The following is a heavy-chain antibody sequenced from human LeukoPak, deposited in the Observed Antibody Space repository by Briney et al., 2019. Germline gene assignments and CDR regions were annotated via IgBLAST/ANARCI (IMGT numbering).Heavy chain of an antibody. CDR2: INQVGSEK. CDR3: ARAGTAPGIYFDN. D-gene: IGHD6-13*01. Sequence: GGSLRLSCAASGLTFSSYWMNWVRQTPGKGLEWVANINQVGSEKYFVDSVKGRFIISRDNAKNSLYLQMNSLRAEDTAVYYCARAGTAPGIYFDNWGQGTLVTVSS. V-gene: IGHV3-7*03. CDR1: GLTFSSYW. J-gene: IGHJ4*02.